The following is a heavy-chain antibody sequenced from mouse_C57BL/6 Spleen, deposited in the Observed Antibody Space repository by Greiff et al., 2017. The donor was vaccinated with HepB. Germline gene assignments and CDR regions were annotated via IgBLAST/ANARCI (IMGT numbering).Heavy chain of an antibody. Sequence: VQLQQPGAELVKPGASVKVSCKASGYTFTSYWMHWVKQRPGQGLEWIGRIHPSDSDTNYNQKFKGKATLTVDKSSSTAYMQLSSLTSEDSAVYYCAIRVVDYYGSSPAWFADWGQGTLVTVSA. D-gene: IGHD1-1*01. J-gene: IGHJ3*01. V-gene: IGHV1-74*01. CDR3: AIRVVDYYGSSPAWFAD. CDR1: GYTFTSYW. CDR2: IHPSDSDT.